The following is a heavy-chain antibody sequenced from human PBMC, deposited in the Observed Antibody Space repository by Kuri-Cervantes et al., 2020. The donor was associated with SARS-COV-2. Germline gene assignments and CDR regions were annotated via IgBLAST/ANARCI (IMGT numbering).Heavy chain of an antibody. D-gene: IGHD2-21*02. Sequence: GGSLRLSCAASGFTFSSYAMHWVRQAPGKGLEWVAVISYDGSNKYYADSVKGRFTLSRDNSKNTLYLQMNSLGPEDTAVYYCARDDYYFENWGQGTLVTVSS. CDR3: ARDDYYFEN. J-gene: IGHJ4*02. V-gene: IGHV3-30*01. CDR2: ISYDGSNK. CDR1: GFTFSSYA.